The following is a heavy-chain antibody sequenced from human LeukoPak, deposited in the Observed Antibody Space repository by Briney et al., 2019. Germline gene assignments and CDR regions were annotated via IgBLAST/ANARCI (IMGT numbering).Heavy chain of an antibody. D-gene: IGHD3-10*01. V-gene: IGHV3-23*01. CDR1: GSTFSSFA. J-gene: IGHJ5*02. CDR3: AKNYYGSGTKGWFDP. CDR2: IRGSGGST. Sequence: GGSLRLSSAASGSTFSSFAMTWVRQAPGKGLEWVSTIRGSGGSTYYADSVKGRFTISRDNSKNTLYLQMNSLRAEDTAVYYCAKNYYGSGTKGWFDPWGQGTLVTVSS.